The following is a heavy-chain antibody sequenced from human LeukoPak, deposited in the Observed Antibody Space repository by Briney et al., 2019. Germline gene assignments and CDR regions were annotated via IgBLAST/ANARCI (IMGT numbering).Heavy chain of an antibody. CDR2: IYHSGTT. D-gene: IGHD3-10*01. V-gene: IGHV4-38-2*02. CDR3: ARGKDEFGEFLYYYYMDV. Sequence: SETLSLTCTVSGYSISSGYYWGWIRQPPGKGLEWIGTIYHSGTTYYNPSLKSRVTISVDTSKNQFSLKLSSVTAADTAVYYCARGKDEFGEFLYYYYMDVWGKGTTVTISS. CDR1: GYSISSGYY. J-gene: IGHJ6*03.